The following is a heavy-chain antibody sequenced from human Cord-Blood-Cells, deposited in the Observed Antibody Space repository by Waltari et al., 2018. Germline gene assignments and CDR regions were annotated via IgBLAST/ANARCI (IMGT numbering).Heavy chain of an antibody. CDR2: IYTSGST. J-gene: IGHJ6*02. CDR1: GGSISRYY. Sequence: QVQLQESGPGLVKPSETLSLTCTVSGGSISRYYWSWIRQPAGKGLEWIGRIYTSGSTNYNPPLKSRVTMSVDTSKHQFSRKLSSVTAADTAVYYCARQAGDYYYYGMDVWGQGTTVTVSS. V-gene: IGHV4-4*07. CDR3: ARQAGDYYYYGMDV. D-gene: IGHD4-17*01.